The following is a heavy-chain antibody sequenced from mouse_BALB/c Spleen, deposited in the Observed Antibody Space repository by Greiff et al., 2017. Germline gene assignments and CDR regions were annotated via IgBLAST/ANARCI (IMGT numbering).Heavy chain of an antibody. Sequence: EVKLMESGGGLVKPGGSLKLSCAASGFTFSSYAMSWVRQTPEKRLEWVASISSGGSTYYPDSVKGRFTISRDNARNILYLQMSSLRSEDTAMYYCASGSSYLDYWGQGTTLTVSS. CDR2: ISSGGST. J-gene: IGHJ2*01. CDR1: GFTFSSYA. CDR3: ASGSSYLDY. D-gene: IGHD1-1*01. V-gene: IGHV5-6-5*01.